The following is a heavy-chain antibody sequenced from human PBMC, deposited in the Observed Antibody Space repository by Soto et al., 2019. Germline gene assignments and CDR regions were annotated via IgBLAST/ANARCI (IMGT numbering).Heavy chain of an antibody. CDR1: GYTFTIYA. V-gene: IGHV1-3*01. Sequence: ASVKVSCKASGYTFTIYAMHCVLQAPVQRLEWMGWINAGNGNTKYSQKFQGRVTITRDTSASTAYMELSSLRSEDTAVYYCARDRNYYDSSGYPYNWFDPWGQGTLVTVSS. CDR3: ARDRNYYDSSGYPYNWFDP. D-gene: IGHD3-22*01. CDR2: INAGNGNT. J-gene: IGHJ5*02.